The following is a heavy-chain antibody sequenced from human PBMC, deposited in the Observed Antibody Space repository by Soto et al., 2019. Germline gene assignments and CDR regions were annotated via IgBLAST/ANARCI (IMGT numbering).Heavy chain of an antibody. J-gene: IGHJ3*01. CDR3: ARQDYADRTFDL. CDR1: GGSVGSGAYY. D-gene: IGHD3-22*01. CDR2: IQYSGEH. V-gene: IGHV4-61*08. Sequence: PSETLSLTCTVSGGSVGSGAYYWSWIRQPPVSALEWIGYIQYSGEHNYYSSLKSRVTISVDRSRNRFSRKLTTVTAADTAFYYCARQDYADRTFDLWGQGTKVTVSS.